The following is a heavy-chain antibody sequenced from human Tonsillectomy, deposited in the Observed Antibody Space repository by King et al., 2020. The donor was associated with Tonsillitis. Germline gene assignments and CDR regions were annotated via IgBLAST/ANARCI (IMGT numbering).Heavy chain of an antibody. D-gene: IGHD4-11*01. CDR1: GFTFSNYA. CDR3: AKDLMTTVTSLNSAAIDH. J-gene: IGHJ4*02. Sequence: VQLVESGGGSVQPGGSLRLSCAASGFTFSNYAMNWVRQAPGKGLEWVSVVSGSGSSTYYADSVKGRFTVSRDNSKNTLFLQMNSPRAEDTAVYYCAKDLMTTVTSLNSAAIDHWGQGTLVTVSS. V-gene: IGHV3-23*04. CDR2: VSGSGSST.